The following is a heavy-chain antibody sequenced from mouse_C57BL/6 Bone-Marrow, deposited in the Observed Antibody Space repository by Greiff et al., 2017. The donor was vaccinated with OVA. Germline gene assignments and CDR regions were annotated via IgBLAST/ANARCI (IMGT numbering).Heavy chain of an antibody. J-gene: IGHJ4*01. CDR1: GFTFSDAW. CDR2: ISNKANNHAT. V-gene: IGHV6-6*01. Sequence: EVQLQQSGGGLVQPGGSMKLSCDASGFTFSDAWMDWVRQSPEKGLEWVGEISNKANNHATNYAEPVKGRFTISRDVSKSSVYLQMNSLRAEDTGIYYCRVLIYYYGSPYYYAVDCWGQGTSVTVSS. D-gene: IGHD1-1*01. CDR3: RVLIYYYGSPYYYAVDC.